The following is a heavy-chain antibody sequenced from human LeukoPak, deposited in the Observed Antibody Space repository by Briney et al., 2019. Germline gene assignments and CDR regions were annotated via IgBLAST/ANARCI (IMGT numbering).Heavy chain of an antibody. CDR1: GFTFDDYA. CDR3: ARDAGRFGELLHLDY. CDR2: ISYDGSNK. D-gene: IGHD3-10*01. Sequence: PGGSLRLSCAASGFTFDDYAMHWVRQAPGKGLEWVAVISYDGSNKYYADSVKGRFTISRDNSKNTLYLQMNSLRAEDTAVYYCARDAGRFGELLHLDYWGQGTLVTVSS. J-gene: IGHJ4*02. V-gene: IGHV3-30*04.